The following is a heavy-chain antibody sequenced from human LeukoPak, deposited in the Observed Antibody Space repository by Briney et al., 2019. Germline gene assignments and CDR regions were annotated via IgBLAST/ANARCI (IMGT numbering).Heavy chain of an antibody. J-gene: IGHJ3*02. Sequence: PGGSLRLSCAASGFTFSSYAMHWVRQAPGKGLEWVAVISYDGSNKYYADSVKGRFTISRDNSKNTLYLQMNSLRAEDTAVYYCARGLGPKDAFDIWGQGTMVTVSS. CDR1: GFTFSSYA. CDR3: ARGLGPKDAFDI. CDR2: ISYDGSNK. V-gene: IGHV3-30*04.